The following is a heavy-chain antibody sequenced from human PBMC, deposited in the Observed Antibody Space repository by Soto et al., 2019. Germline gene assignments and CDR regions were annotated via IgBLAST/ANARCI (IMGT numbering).Heavy chain of an antibody. CDR1: GGTISRYY. V-gene: IGHV4-59*01. CDR3: ARDLWGYCGTDCYPLDV. J-gene: IGHJ6*02. D-gene: IGHD2-21*02. CDR2: MYNTGST. Sequence: QVQLQESGPGLVKPSETLSLTCTVSGGTISRYYWSWIRQPPGKGLEWIGYMYNTGSTVYNPSFKSRVTISVDTSKNQFSLKLSSVTAAATAVYYCARDLWGYCGTDCYPLDVWGQGTTVTVSS.